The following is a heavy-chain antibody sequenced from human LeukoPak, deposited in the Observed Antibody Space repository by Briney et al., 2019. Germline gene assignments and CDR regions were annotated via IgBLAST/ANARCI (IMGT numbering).Heavy chain of an antibody. CDR3: ARGGNCSGGTCSSLPGASFEY. CDR1: GGSISGHY. J-gene: IGHJ4*02. Sequence: SETLSLTCTVSGGSISGHYWSWIRQPPGKGLEWIGFIHYSGSTYYHPSLNSRVTMSIDTSNNQFSLKLSSVTAADTAIYYCARGGNCSGGTCSSLPGASFEYWGPGTLVTVSS. D-gene: IGHD2-15*01. CDR2: IHYSGST. V-gene: IGHV4-59*11.